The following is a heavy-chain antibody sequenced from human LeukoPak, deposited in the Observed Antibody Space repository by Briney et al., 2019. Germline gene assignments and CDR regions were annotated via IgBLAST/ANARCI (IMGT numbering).Heavy chain of an antibody. Sequence: GSLRLSCAASGFTFSSYWMHWVRQAPGKGLVWVSRINSDGSSRTYADSVKGRFTISRDSAKNTLSLQMNSLRTEDTAVYYCAREVCIGGSCSVFDYWGQGTLVTVSS. CDR2: INSDGSSR. V-gene: IGHV3-74*01. J-gene: IGHJ4*02. CDR3: AREVCIGGSCSVFDY. CDR1: GFTFSSYW. D-gene: IGHD2-15*01.